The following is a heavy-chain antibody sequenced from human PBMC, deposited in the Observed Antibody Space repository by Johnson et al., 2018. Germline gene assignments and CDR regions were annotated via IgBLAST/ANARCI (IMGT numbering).Heavy chain of an antibody. J-gene: IGHJ6*02. CDR1: GFTFSSYS. CDR3: ARGPIMGYDSSGYYRPYYYYGMDV. Sequence: VQLVESGGGLVKPGGSLRLSCAASGFTFSSYSMNWVRQAPGKGLEWVSSISSSSSYIYYADSVKGRFTISSDNAKNSLYLQMNSLRAEDTAVYYCARGPIMGYDSSGYYRPYYYYGMDVWGQGTTVTVSS. D-gene: IGHD3-22*01. V-gene: IGHV3-21*01. CDR2: ISSSSSYI.